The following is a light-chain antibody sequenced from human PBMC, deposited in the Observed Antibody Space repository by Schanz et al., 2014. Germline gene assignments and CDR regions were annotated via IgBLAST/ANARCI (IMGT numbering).Light chain of an antibody. J-gene: IGKJ2*01. CDR3: QQYNSVMYT. Sequence: DIQMTQSPSTLSASVGDRVTITCRASQSISTWLAWYQQKPGKAPKVLIYDASNLESGVPSRFSGSGSGTEFTLTISSLQPDDFATYYCQQYNSVMYTFGQGTKLEIK. V-gene: IGKV1-5*01. CDR1: QSISTW. CDR2: DAS.